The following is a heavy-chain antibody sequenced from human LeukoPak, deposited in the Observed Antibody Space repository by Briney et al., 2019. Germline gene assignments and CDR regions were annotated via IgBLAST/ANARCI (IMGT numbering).Heavy chain of an antibody. V-gene: IGHV3-7*01. Sequence: TGGSLRLSCAASGFTFSSYWMSWVRQAPGKGREWVANIKQDGREKYYVDSVKGRFTISRDNAKNSLYLQMNSLRAEDTAVYCCARFKVLLWFGEFNFDYWGQGTLVTVSS. CDR3: ARFKVLLWFGEFNFDY. J-gene: IGHJ4*02. CDR2: IKQDGREK. D-gene: IGHD3-10*01. CDR1: GFTFSSYW.